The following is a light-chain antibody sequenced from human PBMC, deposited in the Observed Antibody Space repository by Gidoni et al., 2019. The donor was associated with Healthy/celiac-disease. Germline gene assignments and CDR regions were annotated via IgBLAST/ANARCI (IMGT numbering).Light chain of an antibody. CDR2: AAS. CDR1: QGISSS. V-gene: IGKV1-9*01. J-gene: IGKJ3*01. CDR3: QQLNSYPPGT. Sequence: DIQLTQSPSFLSASVGDRVTITCRASQGISSSLAWYQQKPGKAPKLLIYAASTLQSGVPSRFSGSGSGTEFTLTISSLQPEDFATYYCQQLNSYPPGTFGPGTKVDIK.